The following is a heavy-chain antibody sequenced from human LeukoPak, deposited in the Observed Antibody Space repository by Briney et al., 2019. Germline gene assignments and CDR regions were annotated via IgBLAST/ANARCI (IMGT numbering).Heavy chain of an antibody. CDR1: GFTVSSNY. D-gene: IGHD6-19*01. CDR2: ISTSSNYI. V-gene: IGHV3-21*01. Sequence: GGSLRLSCAASGFTVSSNYMSWVRQAPGRGLEWVSSISTSSNYIYYTDSVKGRFTISRDNAKNSLYLQMNSLRAEDTAVYYCARDVYSSGWYDYDYWGQGTLVTVSS. CDR3: ARDVYSSGWYDYDY. J-gene: IGHJ4*02.